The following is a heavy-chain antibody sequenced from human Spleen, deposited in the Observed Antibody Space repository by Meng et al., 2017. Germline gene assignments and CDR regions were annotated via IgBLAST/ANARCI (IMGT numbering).Heavy chain of an antibody. D-gene: IGHD3-22*01. CDR1: GFTSSNYW. CDR2: IYYSGST. V-gene: IGHV4-59*01. CDR3: ARVVDDSSVYHEAYFDY. Sequence: GPLRPSCAAPGFTSSNYWMSWIRQPPGKGLEWIGYIYYSGSTNYNPSLKSRVTISVDTSKNQFSLKLSSVTAADTAVYYCARVVDDSSVYHEAYFDYWGQGTLVTVSS. J-gene: IGHJ4*02.